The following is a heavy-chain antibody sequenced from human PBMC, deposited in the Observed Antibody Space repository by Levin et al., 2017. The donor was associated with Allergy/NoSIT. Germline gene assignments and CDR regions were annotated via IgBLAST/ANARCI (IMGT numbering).Heavy chain of an antibody. D-gene: IGHD6-13*01. V-gene: IGHV2-5*02. CDR3: AHRLGVAAAGREYYFDY. CDR2: IYWDDDK. CDR1: GFSLSTSGVG. J-gene: IGHJ4*02. Sequence: SGPTLVKPTQTLTLTCTFSGFSLSTSGVGVGWIRQPPGKAPEWLALIYWDDDKRYSPSLKSRLTITKDTSKNQVVLTMTNMDPVDTATYYCAHRLGVAAAGREYYFDYWGQGTLVTVSS.